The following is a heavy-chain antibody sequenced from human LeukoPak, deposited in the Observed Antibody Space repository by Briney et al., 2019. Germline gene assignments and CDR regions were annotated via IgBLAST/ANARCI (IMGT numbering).Heavy chain of an antibody. Sequence: ASVKVSFKSSRYTFTNCYKHWVRHSARQGLEWKGIINPCGGSISYTQKFQGRVTMIRDTSTSTVYMELSSLRAEDTAVYYCARAGSGSHLELDSWGQGTLVTVSS. J-gene: IGHJ4*02. V-gene: IGHV1-46*01. CDR1: RYTFTNCY. CDR2: INPCGGSI. D-gene: IGHD1-26*01. CDR3: ARAGSGSHLELDS.